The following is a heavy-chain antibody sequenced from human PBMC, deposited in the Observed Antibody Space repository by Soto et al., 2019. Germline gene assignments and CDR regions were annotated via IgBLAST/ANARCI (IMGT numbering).Heavy chain of an antibody. CDR3: ASRGGYYPYDAFGI. V-gene: IGHV4-30-4*01. CDR1: GGSISSGDYY. J-gene: IGHJ3*02. CDR2: IYYSGST. D-gene: IGHD3-22*01. Sequence: PSETLSLTCTVSGGSISSGDYYWNWIRQPPGKGLEWIGYIYYSGSTHYNPSLESRVTISVDTSKTQFSLKLRSMTAADTAVYYCASRGGYYPYDAFGIWGQGTMVTVSS.